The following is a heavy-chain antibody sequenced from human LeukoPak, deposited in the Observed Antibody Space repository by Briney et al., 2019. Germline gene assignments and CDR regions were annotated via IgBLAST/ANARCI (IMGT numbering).Heavy chain of an antibody. CDR2: INSDGSST. J-gene: IGHJ4*02. D-gene: IGHD3-22*01. CDR1: GFTLSSYW. Sequence: GGSLRLSCAASGFTLSSYWMHWVRQAPGKGLVWVSRINSDGSSTSYADSVKGRFTISRDNAKNTLHLQMNSLRAEDTAVYYCAREAMIGYYFDYWGQGTLVTVSS. CDR3: AREAMIGYYFDY. V-gene: IGHV3-74*01.